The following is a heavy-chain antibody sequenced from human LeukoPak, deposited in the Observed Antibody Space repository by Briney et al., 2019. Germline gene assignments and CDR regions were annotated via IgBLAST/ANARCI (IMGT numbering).Heavy chain of an antibody. CDR3: APDQENNSNPRAAFDI. V-gene: IGHV1-24*01. CDR1: GYTLTELS. Sequence: ASVKVSCKVSGYTLTELSMHWVRQAPGKRLEWMGGFDPEDGETIYAQKFQGRATMTEDTSTHTAYMELSSLRSEDTAVDYCAPDQENNSNPRAAFDIWGQGTMVTVSS. CDR2: FDPEDGET. J-gene: IGHJ3*02. D-gene: IGHD1-20*01.